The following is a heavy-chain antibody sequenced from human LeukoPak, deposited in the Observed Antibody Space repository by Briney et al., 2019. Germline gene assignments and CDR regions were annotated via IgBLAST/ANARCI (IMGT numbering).Heavy chain of an antibody. CDR3: AREGQDIVVVVAAPDAFDI. J-gene: IGHJ3*02. CDR1: GFTFSSYS. D-gene: IGHD2-15*01. Sequence: AGGSLRLSCAASGFTFSSYSMNWVRQAPGKGLEWVSSISSSSSYIYYAGSVKGRFTISRDNAKNSLYLQMNSLRAEDTAVYYCAREGQDIVVVVAAPDAFDIWGQGTMVTVSS. V-gene: IGHV3-21*01. CDR2: ISSSSSYI.